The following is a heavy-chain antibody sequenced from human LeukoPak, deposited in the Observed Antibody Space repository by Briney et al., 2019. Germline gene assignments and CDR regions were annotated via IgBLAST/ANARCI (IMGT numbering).Heavy chain of an antibody. J-gene: IGHJ6*03. D-gene: IGHD6-19*01. CDR1: GFTFSSYW. Sequence: PGGSLRLSCDSSGFTFSSYWMSWVRQAPGKGLEWVANIKQDGSEKYYVDSVKGRFTISRDNAKNSLYLQMNSLRAEDTAVYYCAREAAVAGTFYYYYMDVWGKGTTVTVSS. CDR3: AREAAVAGTFYYYYMDV. V-gene: IGHV3-7*01. CDR2: IKQDGSEK.